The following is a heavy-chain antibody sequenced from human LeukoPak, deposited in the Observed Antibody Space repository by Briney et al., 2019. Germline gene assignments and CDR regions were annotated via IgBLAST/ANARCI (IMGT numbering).Heavy chain of an antibody. CDR3: ARDWGNGNQLPPNWFDP. J-gene: IGHJ5*02. CDR2: IKQDGSEK. V-gene: IGHV3-7*01. D-gene: IGHD1-14*01. CDR1: GFTFSSYW. Sequence: GGSLRLSCAASGFTFSSYWMSWVRQAPGKGLEWVANIKQDGSEKYYVDSVKGRFTISRDNAKDSLYLQMNSLRAEDTAVYYCARDWGNGNQLPPNWFDPWGQGTLVTVSS.